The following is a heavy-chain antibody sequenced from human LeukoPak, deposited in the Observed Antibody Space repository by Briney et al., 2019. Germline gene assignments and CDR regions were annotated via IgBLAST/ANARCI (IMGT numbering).Heavy chain of an antibody. D-gene: IGHD4-17*01. CDR1: GGSISSGGYY. CDR2: IYYSGST. CDR3: ARVDYGDYRFDY. V-gene: IGHV4-31*03. J-gene: IGHJ4*02. Sequence: SETLSLTCTVSGGSISSGGYYWSWIRQHPGKGLEWIGYIYYSGSTYYNPSLKSRVTISVDTSKNQFSLKLSSVTAADTAVYYCARVDYGDYRFDYWGQGTLVTVSS.